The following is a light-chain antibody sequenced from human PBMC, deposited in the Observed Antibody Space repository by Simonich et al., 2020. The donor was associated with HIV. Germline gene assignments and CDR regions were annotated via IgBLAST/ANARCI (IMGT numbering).Light chain of an antibody. CDR2: DVI. J-gene: IGLJ2*01. CDR1: SSGVGGYNY. CDR3: CSYADSYTLV. V-gene: IGLV2-11*01. Sequence: QSALTQPRSVSGSPGQSVTISCTGTSSGVGGYNYVSWYQQYPGKAPKLMIDDVITRPSGVPDRFSGSKSGNTASLTISGLQAEDEADYYCCSYADSYTLVFGGGTKLTVL.